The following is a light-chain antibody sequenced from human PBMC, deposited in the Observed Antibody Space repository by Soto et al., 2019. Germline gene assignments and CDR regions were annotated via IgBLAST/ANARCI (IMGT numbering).Light chain of an antibody. Sequence: QSALTQPRSVSGSPGQSVTISCTGTSSDVGGYNYVSWYQQHPGKAPKLIIYDVSKWPSGVPDRFSGSKSGNTASLTISALQAEDEADYYCCSYAGNSLWVFGGGTKVTVL. CDR3: CSYAGNSLWV. J-gene: IGLJ3*02. V-gene: IGLV2-11*01. CDR1: SSDVGGYNY. CDR2: DVS.